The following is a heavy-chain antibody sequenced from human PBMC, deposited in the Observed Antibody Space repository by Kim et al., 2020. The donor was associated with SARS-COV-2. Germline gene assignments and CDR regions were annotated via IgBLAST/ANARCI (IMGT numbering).Heavy chain of an antibody. D-gene: IGHD6-19*01. Sequence: GGSLRLSCAASGFTFSSYAMSWVRQAPGKGLEWVSAISGSGGSTYYADSVKGRFTISRDNSKNTLYLQMNSLRAEDTAVYYCAKDQVYSSGWYLTYYDVGYGMDVWGQGTTVTVSS. CDR1: GFTFSSYA. CDR2: ISGSGGST. J-gene: IGHJ6*02. V-gene: IGHV3-23*01. CDR3: AKDQVYSSGWYLTYYDVGYGMDV.